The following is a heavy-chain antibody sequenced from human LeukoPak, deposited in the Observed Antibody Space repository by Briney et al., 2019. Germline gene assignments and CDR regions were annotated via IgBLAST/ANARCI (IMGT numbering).Heavy chain of an antibody. D-gene: IGHD3-3*01. CDR3: ARERGEELDY. CDR1: GGSISSYY. Sequence: SETLSLTCTVSGGSISSYYWSWIRQPAGKGLEWIGRIYQSGTTYYSPSLKSRVTLSVDTSNNQFSLKLNSVTAADTAVYYCARERGEELDYWGQGTLVTVSS. V-gene: IGHV4-4*07. CDR2: IYQSGTT. J-gene: IGHJ4*02.